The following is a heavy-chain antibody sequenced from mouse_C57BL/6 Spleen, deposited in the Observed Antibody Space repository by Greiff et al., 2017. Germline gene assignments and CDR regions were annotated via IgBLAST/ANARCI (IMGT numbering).Heavy chain of an antibody. D-gene: IGHD1-1*01. CDR1: GFTFSSYG. V-gene: IGHV5-6*01. CDR2: ISSGGSYT. CDR3: ARRDYYGSSEGDGMDY. Sequence: VQLKESGGDLVKPGGSLKLSCAASGFTFSSYGMSWVRQTPDKRLEWVATISSGGSYTYYPDSVKGRFTISRDNAKTTLYLQMSSLKSEDTAMYYCARRDYYGSSEGDGMDYWGQGTSVTVCS. J-gene: IGHJ4*01.